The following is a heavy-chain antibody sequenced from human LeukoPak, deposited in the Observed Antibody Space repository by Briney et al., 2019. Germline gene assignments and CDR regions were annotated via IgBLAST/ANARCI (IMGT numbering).Heavy chain of an antibody. CDR2: VSYDGSNK. Sequence: GRSLRLSCAASGFTFSSYAMHWVRQAPGKGLERVAVVSYDGSNKYYADSVKGRFTISRDNSKNTLYLQMNSLRAEDTAVCYCARGRTGYCTNGVCDEPYYYYYMDVWGKGTTVTVSS. CDR3: ARGRTGYCTNGVCDEPYYYYYMDV. CDR1: GFTFSSYA. J-gene: IGHJ6*03. D-gene: IGHD2-8*01. V-gene: IGHV3-30*04.